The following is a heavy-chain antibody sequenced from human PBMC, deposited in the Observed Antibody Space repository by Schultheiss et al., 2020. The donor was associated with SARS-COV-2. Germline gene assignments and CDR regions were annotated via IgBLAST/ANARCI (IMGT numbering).Heavy chain of an antibody. CDR1: GFTFSNYD. V-gene: IGHV3-13*05. CDR2: IGTAGDP. Sequence: GGSLRLSCAASGFTFSNYDMHWVRQATGKGLEWVSVIGTAGDPYYPGSVKGRFTISRENAKNTLYLQMNSLRAEDTAVYYCARDPGIAAAALYGMDVWGQGTTVTVSS. CDR3: ARDPGIAAAALYGMDV. J-gene: IGHJ6*02. D-gene: IGHD6-13*01.